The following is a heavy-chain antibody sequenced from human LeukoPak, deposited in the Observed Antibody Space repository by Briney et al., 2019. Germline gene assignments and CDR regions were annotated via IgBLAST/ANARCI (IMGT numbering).Heavy chain of an antibody. CDR3: ARHYAGSGSYYNGDGLFDY. Sequence: PSETLSLTCTVSGGSISSYYWSWIRQPPGKGLEWIGYIYYSGSTNYNPSLKSRVTISVDTSKNQFSLKLSSVTAADTAVYYCARHYAGSGSYYNGDGLFDYWGQGTLVTVSS. J-gene: IGHJ4*02. CDR2: IYYSGST. CDR1: GGSISSYY. D-gene: IGHD3-10*01. V-gene: IGHV4-59*08.